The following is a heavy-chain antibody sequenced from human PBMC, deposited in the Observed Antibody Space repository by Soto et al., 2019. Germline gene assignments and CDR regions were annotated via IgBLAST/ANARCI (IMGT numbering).Heavy chain of an antibody. Sequence: QVQLVQSGAEVKRPGSSVKVSCKASGGTFTSFGISWVRQAPGQGLEWVGGIIPIFATANYAQKFLGRVAITADESTSTAYMDLSSLRSDDTAVLYCATYGPLMSGYDSPLDYWGQGTLVTVSS. CDR2: IIPIFATA. D-gene: IGHD5-12*01. CDR1: GGTFTSFG. CDR3: ATYGPLMSGYDSPLDY. J-gene: IGHJ4*02. V-gene: IGHV1-69*01.